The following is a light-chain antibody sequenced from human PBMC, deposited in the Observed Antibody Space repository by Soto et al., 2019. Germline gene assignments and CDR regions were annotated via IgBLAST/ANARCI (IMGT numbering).Light chain of an antibody. V-gene: IGKV1-5*03. J-gene: IGKJ5*01. CDR1: QSISSW. CDR2: KAS. Sequence: IKMYNSPSTLSATVGDRVTITCRASQSISSWLAWYQQKPGKAPKLLIYKASTLEGGVPSRFSGSGSGTEFTLSINSLQPEDFAPYYCQQSYILPITFGQGALLEIK. CDR3: QQSYILPIT.